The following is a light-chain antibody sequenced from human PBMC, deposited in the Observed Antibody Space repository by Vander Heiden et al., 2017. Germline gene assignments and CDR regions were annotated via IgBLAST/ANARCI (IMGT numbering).Light chain of an antibody. CDR1: QGISSY. J-gene: IGKJ4*01. V-gene: IGKV1-8*01. CDR2: AAS. CDR3: QQYYSYPS. Sequence: AIRMTQSPSSLSASTGDRVTITCRASQGISSYLAWYQQKPGKAPKLLIYAASTLQSGVPSRFSGSGSGTDFTLTISCLQSEDFATYYCQQYYSYPSFGGGTKVXIK.